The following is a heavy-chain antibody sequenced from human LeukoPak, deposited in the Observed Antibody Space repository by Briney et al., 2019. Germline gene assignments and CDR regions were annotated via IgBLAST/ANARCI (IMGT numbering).Heavy chain of an antibody. D-gene: IGHD3-10*01. CDR3: AKVRGAQYYFDY. V-gene: IGHV3-23*01. Sequence: AGGSLRLSCAASGFTFSSYAMSWVRQAPGKGLEWVSAISGSGGSTYYADSVKGRFTISRDNSKNTPYLQMNSLRAEDTAVYYCAKVRGAQYYFDYWGQGTLVTVSS. CDR1: GFTFSSYA. J-gene: IGHJ4*02. CDR2: ISGSGGST.